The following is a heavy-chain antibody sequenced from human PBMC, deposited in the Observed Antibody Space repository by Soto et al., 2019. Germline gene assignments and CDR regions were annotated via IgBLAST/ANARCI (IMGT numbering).Heavy chain of an antibody. J-gene: IGHJ6*02. D-gene: IGHD2-15*01. CDR1: GYTLTELS. Sequence: ASVKVSCKVSGYTLTELSMHWVRQAPGKGLEWMGGFDPEDGETIYAQKFQGRVTMTEDTSTDTAYMELSSLRSEDTAVYYCATAEAVVADLGGYYYGMDVWGQGTRVTVSS. V-gene: IGHV1-24*01. CDR2: FDPEDGET. CDR3: ATAEAVVADLGGYYYGMDV.